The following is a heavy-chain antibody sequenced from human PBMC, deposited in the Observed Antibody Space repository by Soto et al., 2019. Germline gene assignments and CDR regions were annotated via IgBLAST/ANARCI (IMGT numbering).Heavy chain of an antibody. CDR2: ISYDGSNK. CDR3: AKDQAYYDFWSGYYTYYYGMDV. J-gene: IGHJ6*02. Sequence: SLRLSCAASGFTFSSYGMHWVRQAPGKGLEWVAVISYDGSNKYYADSVKGRFTISRDNSKNTLYLQMNSLRAEDTAVYYCAKDQAYYDFWSGYYTYYYGMDVWGQGTTVTVSS. D-gene: IGHD3-3*01. V-gene: IGHV3-30*18. CDR1: GFTFSSYG.